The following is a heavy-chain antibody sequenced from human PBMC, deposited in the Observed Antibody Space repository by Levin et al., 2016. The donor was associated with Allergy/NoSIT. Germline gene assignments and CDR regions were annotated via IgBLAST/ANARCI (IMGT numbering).Heavy chain of an antibody. CDR1: GFTFSSYW. J-gene: IGHJ6*03. CDR3: ARATYSNYDFIYYYFMDV. Sequence: GGSLRLSCAASGFTFSSYWMHWVRQAPGQGLVWVSRIKSDGSTTTYADSVKGRFTISRDNAKNTLFLQMNSLGVEDTAMYYCARATYSNYDFIYYYFMDVWGKGTTVTVSS. CDR2: IKSDGSTT. V-gene: IGHV3-74*01. D-gene: IGHD4-11*01.